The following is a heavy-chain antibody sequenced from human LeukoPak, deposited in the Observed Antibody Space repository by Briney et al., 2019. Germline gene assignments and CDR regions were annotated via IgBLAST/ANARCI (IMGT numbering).Heavy chain of an antibody. CDR3: ATEPQRWGYCSSTSCSPFDY. V-gene: IGHV3-43*02. J-gene: IGHJ4*02. D-gene: IGHD2-2*01. CDR2: ISGDGGST. CDR1: GFTFDDYA. Sequence: PGGSLRLSCAASGFTFDDYAMHWVRQAPGKGLEWVSLISGDGGSTYYADSVKGRFTISRDNSKNSLYLQMNSLRTEDTALYYCATEPQRWGYCSSTSCSPFDYWGQGTLVTVSS.